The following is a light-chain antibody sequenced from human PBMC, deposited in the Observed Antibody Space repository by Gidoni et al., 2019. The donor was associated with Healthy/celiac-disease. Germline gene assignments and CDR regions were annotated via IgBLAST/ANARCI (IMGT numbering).Light chain of an antibody. J-gene: IGKJ1*01. V-gene: IGKV3-15*01. Sequence: EIVMTQSPATLSVSPGARATLSCRASQSVSSNLAWYQQKPGQAPRHLIYGAYTRATGIPARVSGSGSGTEFTLTISSLQSEDFAVYYCQQYNNWPPKTFGQGTKVEIK. CDR2: GAY. CDR3: QQYNNWPPKT. CDR1: QSVSSN.